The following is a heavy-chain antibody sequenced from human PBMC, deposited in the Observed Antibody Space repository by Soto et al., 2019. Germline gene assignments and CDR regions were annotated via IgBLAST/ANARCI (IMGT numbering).Heavy chain of an antibody. CDR1: GCTFSSYA. J-gene: IGHJ6*02. CDR2: IIPIFGTA. Sequence: GASVKVSCKASGCTFSSYAISWVRQAPGQGLEWMGGIIPIFGTANYAQKFQGRVTITADESTSTAYMELSSLRSEDTAVYYCASCSGGSCYLYYGMDVWGQGTTVTVSS. V-gene: IGHV1-69*13. CDR3: ASCSGGSCYLYYGMDV. D-gene: IGHD2-15*01.